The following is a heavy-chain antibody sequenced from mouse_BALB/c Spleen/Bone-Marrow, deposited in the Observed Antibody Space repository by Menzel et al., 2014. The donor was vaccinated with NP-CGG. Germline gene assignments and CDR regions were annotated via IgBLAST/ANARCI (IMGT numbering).Heavy chain of an antibody. CDR3: TRWLPYAMDY. CDR2: IYPSDSYT. CDR1: GYTFTNYW. J-gene: IGHJ4*01. Sequence: VQLQQSGAELVRPGASVKLSCKASGYTFTNYWINWVKQRPGQGLEWIGNIYPSDSYTNYNQKFKDKATLTVDKSSSTAYMQLSSPTSEDSAVYYCTRWLPYAMDYWGQGTSATVSS. D-gene: IGHD2-2*01. V-gene: IGHV1-69*02.